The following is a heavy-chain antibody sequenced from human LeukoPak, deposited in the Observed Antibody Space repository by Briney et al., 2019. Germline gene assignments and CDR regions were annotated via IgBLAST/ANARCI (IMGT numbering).Heavy chain of an antibody. V-gene: IGHV4-4*07. Sequence: SETLSLTCTVSGGSINNYYWSWIRQPAGKGLEWIGRIYTRGSTNYNPSLKSRVTISVDTSKNQFSLKLSSVTAADTAVYYCARGRYCSADICSGGDAFDIWGQGTMDSVSS. J-gene: IGHJ3*02. D-gene: IGHD2-15*01. CDR3: ARGRYCSADICSGGDAFDI. CDR2: IYTRGST. CDR1: GGSINNYY.